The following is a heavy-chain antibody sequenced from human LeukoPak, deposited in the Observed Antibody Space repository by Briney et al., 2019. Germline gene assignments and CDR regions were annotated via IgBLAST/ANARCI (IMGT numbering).Heavy chain of an antibody. CDR2: ISSGGSSI. CDR1: GFTFSDYY. CDR3: ARDWGYSSRWYSPHLDY. Sequence: GGSLRLSCAASGFTFSDYYMSWIRQAPGKGLEWLSYISSGGSSIYYADSVKGRFTISRDNYKSQLNSLRTDDTAVYYCARDWGYSSRWYSPHLDYWGQGTLVTVSS. J-gene: IGHJ4*02. V-gene: IGHV3-11*04. D-gene: IGHD6-13*01.